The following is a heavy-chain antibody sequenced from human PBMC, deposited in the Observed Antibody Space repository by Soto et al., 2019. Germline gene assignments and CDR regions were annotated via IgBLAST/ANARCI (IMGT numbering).Heavy chain of an antibody. J-gene: IGHJ6*02. CDR3: ATVYTAAWSTHNYYGMDV. CDR1: GDTLTELS. D-gene: IGHD3-16*01. V-gene: IGHV1-24*01. CDR2: FDPEDGET. Sequence: GASVKVSCKVSGDTLTELSIHWVRQAPGKGLEWMGGFDPEDGETLYAQKFQGRVTMTEDTSTDTAYMDLSSLSSEDTAVYYCATVYTAAWSTHNYYGMDVWGQGTTVTVSS.